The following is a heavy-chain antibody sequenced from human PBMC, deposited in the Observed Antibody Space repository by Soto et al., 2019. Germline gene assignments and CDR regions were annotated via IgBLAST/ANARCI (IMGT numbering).Heavy chain of an antibody. CDR2: IYPGDSDT. D-gene: IGHD3-10*01. V-gene: IGHV5-51*01. CDR1: GYSFTSYW. Sequence: PGESLKISCKGYGYSFTSYWIGWVRQMPGKGLEWMGIIYPGDSDTRYSPSFQGQATISADKSISTAYLQWSSLKASDTAMYYCARLDLLMVRGVIYYYYGMDVWGQGTTVTVSS. CDR3: ARLDLLMVRGVIYYYYGMDV. J-gene: IGHJ6*02.